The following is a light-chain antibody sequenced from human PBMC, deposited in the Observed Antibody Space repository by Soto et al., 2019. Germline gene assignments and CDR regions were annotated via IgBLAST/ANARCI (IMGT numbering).Light chain of an antibody. CDR1: QSLLHSNGYNY. CDR3: QQFYDLPIN. V-gene: IGKV2-28*01. J-gene: IGKJ5*01. CDR2: DAS. Sequence: ENGMTQSPLCLHFTPGERVAISCRSSQSLLHSNGYNYLDWYQQQPGKAPKVLIYDASKLQTGVPSRFSGRGSGNDFTFTISSLQPDDSGTYYCQQFYDLPINCGQGTRLAIK.